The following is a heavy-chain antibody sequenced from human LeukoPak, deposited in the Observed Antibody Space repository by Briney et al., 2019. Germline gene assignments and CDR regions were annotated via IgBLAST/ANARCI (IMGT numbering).Heavy chain of an antibody. V-gene: IGHV3-53*03. D-gene: IGHD3-16*01. CDR1: GFSVSSTY. CDR2: IYGGDST. Sequence: GGSLRLSCAASGFSVSSTYISWVRQPPGKGLEFVSVIYGGDSTYYIESVLGRLTISRDSSKNTVYLQMNSLRVEDTAVYYCARAFWGFDFDYWGQGALVTVSS. J-gene: IGHJ4*02. CDR3: ARAFWGFDFDY.